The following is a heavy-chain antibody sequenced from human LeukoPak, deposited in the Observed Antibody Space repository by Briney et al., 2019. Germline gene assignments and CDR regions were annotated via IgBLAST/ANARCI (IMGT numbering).Heavy chain of an antibody. J-gene: IGHJ4*02. CDR1: GFTFSSYG. D-gene: IGHD3-22*01. V-gene: IGHV3-33*06. Sequence: PGGSLRLSCAASGFTFSSYGMHWVRQAPGKGLEWVAVIWYDGSNKYYADSVKGRFTISRDNSKNTLYLQMNRLRAEDTAVYYCAKEGTCYYDSSGSFDYWGQGTLVTVPS. CDR3: AKEGTCYYDSSGSFDY. CDR2: IWYDGSNK.